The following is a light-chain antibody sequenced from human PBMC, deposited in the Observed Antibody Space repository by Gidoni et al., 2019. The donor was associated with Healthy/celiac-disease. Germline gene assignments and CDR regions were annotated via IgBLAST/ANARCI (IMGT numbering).Light chain of an antibody. CDR2: GNS. CDR3: QSYDSSLSGWV. CDR1: SSNIGAGYD. V-gene: IGLV1-40*01. Sequence: QSVLTQPPSVSGAPGQRVTISCTGSSSNIGAGYDVHWYQKLPGTAPKLLLYGNSNRPSRVPDRFSGSKSGTSASLAITVLQAEDEADYYCQSYDSSLSGWVFGGGTKLTVL. J-gene: IGLJ3*02.